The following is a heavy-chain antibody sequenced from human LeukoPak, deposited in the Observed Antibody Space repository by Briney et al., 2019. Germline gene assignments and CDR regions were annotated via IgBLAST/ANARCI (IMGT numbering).Heavy chain of an antibody. Sequence: PGGSLRLSCAASGFTFSNYGMHWVRQAPGKGLEWVAFIRFDGTNKFYADSVKGRFTISRDNSQNTVSLQVNNLRTEDTAVYYCANVWGVVVAARFWGKGTTVSISS. D-gene: IGHD2-15*01. J-gene: IGHJ6*04. CDR2: IRFDGTNK. V-gene: IGHV3-30*02. CDR3: ANVWGVVVAARF. CDR1: GFTFSNYG.